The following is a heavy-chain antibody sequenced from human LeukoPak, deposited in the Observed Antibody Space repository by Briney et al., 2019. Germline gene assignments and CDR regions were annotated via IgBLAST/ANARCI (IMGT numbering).Heavy chain of an antibody. CDR2: IFSSSLYI. CDR1: GGSIDSSTYY. CDR3: ARDSTYTGSFHDAFDI. V-gene: IGHV3-11*06. Sequence: PSETLSLTCTVSGGSIDSSTYYWGWIRQPPGKGLEWVASIFSSSLYINYADSVKGRFTISRDNAENSLFLQMNSLRAEDTAVYYCARDSTYTGSFHDAFDIWGQGTMVIVSS. D-gene: IGHD1-26*01. J-gene: IGHJ3*02.